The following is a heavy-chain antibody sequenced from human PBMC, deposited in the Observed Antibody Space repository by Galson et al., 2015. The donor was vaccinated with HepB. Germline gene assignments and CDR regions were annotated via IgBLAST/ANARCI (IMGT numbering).Heavy chain of an antibody. CDR2: ISGSGGST. CDR1: GFTFSSYA. Sequence: SLRLSCAASGFTFSSYAMSWVRQAPGKGLEWVSAISGSGGSTYYADSVKGRFTISRDNSKNTLYLQMNSLRAEDTAVYYCAKFSRYYDSSGDTPLPDYWGQGTLVTVSS. D-gene: IGHD3-22*01. V-gene: IGHV3-23*01. J-gene: IGHJ4*02. CDR3: AKFSRYYDSSGDTPLPDY.